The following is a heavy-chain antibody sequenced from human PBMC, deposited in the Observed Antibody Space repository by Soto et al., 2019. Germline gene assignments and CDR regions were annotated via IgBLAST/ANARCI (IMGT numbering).Heavy chain of an antibody. CDR3: ARFTHQTGGSMDV. J-gene: IGHJ6*03. CDR1: GYTFTSSD. D-gene: IGHD7-27*01. V-gene: IGHV1-8*01. CDR2: MNPNSGNT. Sequence: ASVNVSCKASGYTFTSSDINWVRQATGQGLEWMGWMNPNSGNTGYAEKFQGRVTMTRNTSISTAYMELSSLRSEDTAVYFCARFTHQTGGSMDVWGKGTTVTVSS.